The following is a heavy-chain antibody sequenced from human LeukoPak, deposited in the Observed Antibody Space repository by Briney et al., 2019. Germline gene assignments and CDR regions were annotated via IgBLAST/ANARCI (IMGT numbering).Heavy chain of an antibody. Sequence: GESLKISCKGSGYSFTSYWIGWVRQMPGKGLEWRGIIYPGDSDTRYSPSFQGQVTISADKSISTAYLQWSSLKASDTAMYYCARLSAGIAVAGTGLRAFDIWGQGTMVTVSS. CDR2: IYPGDSDT. V-gene: IGHV5-51*01. D-gene: IGHD6-19*01. J-gene: IGHJ3*02. CDR1: GYSFTSYW. CDR3: ARLSAGIAVAGTGLRAFDI.